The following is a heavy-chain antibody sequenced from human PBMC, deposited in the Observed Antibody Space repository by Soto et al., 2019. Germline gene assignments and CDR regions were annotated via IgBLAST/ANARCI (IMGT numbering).Heavy chain of an antibody. CDR1: GYTFTSYA. Sequence: ASVKVSCKTSGYTFTSYAIHWVRQAPGQGLEWLGWLNIGNGNTQYSPKLHDRVTLTRDTSASTAYMELSSLRSEDTAVYYCATTPRGQPHDYWGQGTLVTVSS. CDR2: LNIGNGNT. V-gene: IGHV1-3*04. J-gene: IGHJ4*02. CDR3: ATTPRGQPHDY. D-gene: IGHD1-1*01.